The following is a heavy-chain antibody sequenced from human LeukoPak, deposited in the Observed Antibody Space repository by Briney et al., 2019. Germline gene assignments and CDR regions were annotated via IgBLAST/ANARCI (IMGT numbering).Heavy chain of an antibody. CDR3: ARSRYNLDY. Sequence: GRSLRLSCAASGFTFSSYYMHCVRQAPGKGPEWVAIIRYDGSNENYADSVKGRFTISRDNSKKTLYLQMNSLRAEDTAVYYCARSRYNLDYWGQGTLVTVSS. CDR1: GFTFSSYY. D-gene: IGHD5-24*01. CDR2: IRYDGSNE. V-gene: IGHV3-33*01. J-gene: IGHJ4*02.